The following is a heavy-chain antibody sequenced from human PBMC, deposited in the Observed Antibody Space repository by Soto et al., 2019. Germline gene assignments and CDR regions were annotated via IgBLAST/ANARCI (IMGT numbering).Heavy chain of an antibody. J-gene: IGHJ4*02. Sequence: GGSLRLSCAASGFTFSSYAMSWVRQAPGKGLEWVSAISCSGGSTYYADSVKGRFTISRDNSKNTLYLQMNSLRAEDTAVYYCAKDSAYYDFWSGYVGSFDYWGQGTLVTVSS. CDR2: ISCSGGST. V-gene: IGHV3-23*01. CDR3: AKDSAYYDFWSGYVGSFDY. D-gene: IGHD3-3*01. CDR1: GFTFSSYA.